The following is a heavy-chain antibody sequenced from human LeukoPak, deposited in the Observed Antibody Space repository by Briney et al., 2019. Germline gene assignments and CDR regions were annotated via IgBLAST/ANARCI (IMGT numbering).Heavy chain of an antibody. CDR3: AREKQWLRYNWFDP. Sequence: PSETLSLTCTVSGGSISSYYWSWIRQPPGKGLEWIGYIYYSGSTNYNPSLKSRVTISVDTSKNQFSLKLSSVTAADTAVYYCAREKQWLRYNWFDPWGQGTLVTVSS. J-gene: IGHJ5*02. CDR2: IYYSGST. CDR1: GGSISSYY. V-gene: IGHV4-59*01. D-gene: IGHD6-19*01.